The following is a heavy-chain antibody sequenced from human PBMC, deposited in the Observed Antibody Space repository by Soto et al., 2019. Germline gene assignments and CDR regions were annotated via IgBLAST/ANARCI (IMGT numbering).Heavy chain of an antibody. CDR1: GGSISSSSYY. CDR2: IFYSGST. Sequence: SETLSLTCTVSGGSISSSSYYWGWIRQPPGKGLEWIGSIFYSGSTYYNPSLKSRVTISVDTSKNQFSLKLSSVTAADTAVYYCACIFSGGYSYGCYYYVMDVWGQGTTVTVSS. D-gene: IGHD5-18*01. J-gene: IGHJ6*02. CDR3: ACIFSGGYSYGCYYYVMDV. V-gene: IGHV4-39*01.